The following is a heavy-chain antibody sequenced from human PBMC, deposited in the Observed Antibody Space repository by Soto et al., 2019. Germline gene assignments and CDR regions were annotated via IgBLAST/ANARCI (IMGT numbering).Heavy chain of an antibody. J-gene: IGHJ4*02. CDR1: GGSISRGVYY. CDR2: IYYSGST. CDR3: ARDSSYGDYVPFDY. V-gene: IGHV4-31*03. D-gene: IGHD4-17*01. Sequence: PSETLSLTCTVSGGSISRGVYYWSWIRQHPGKGLEWIGYIYYSGSTYYNPSLKSRVTISVDTSKNQFSLKLSSVTAADTAVYYCARDSSYGDYVPFDYWGQGTLVTVSS.